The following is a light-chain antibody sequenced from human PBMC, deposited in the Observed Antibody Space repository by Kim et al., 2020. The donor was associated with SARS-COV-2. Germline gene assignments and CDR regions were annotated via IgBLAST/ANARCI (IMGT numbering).Light chain of an antibody. Sequence: QSALTQPASVSGSPGQSITISCTGTSSDVGGYNYVSWYQQHPGKAPKLMIFDVISRPSGISNRFSGSKSGNTASLTISGLQAEDEADYYCSSYTSSSTLWVFGGGTQLTVL. V-gene: IGLV2-14*03. CDR2: DVI. J-gene: IGLJ3*02. CDR1: SSDVGGYNY. CDR3: SSYTSSSTLWV.